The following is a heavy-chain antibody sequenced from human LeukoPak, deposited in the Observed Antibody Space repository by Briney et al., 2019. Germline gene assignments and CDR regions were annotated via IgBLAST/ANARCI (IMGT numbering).Heavy chain of an antibody. CDR3: ARTSGSGYYSNNWFDP. J-gene: IGHJ5*02. Sequence: SETLSLTCTVSGGSISSSSYYWGWIRQPPGKGLEWIGSIYCSGSTYYNPSPKSRVTISVDTSKNQFSLKLSCVTAADTAVYYCARTSGSGYYSNNWFDPWGQGTLVTVSS. CDR1: GGSISSSSYY. D-gene: IGHD3-3*01. V-gene: IGHV4-39*01. CDR2: IYCSGST.